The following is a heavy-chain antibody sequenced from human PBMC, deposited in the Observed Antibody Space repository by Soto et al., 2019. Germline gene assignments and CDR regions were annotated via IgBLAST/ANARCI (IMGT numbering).Heavy chain of an antibody. CDR2: ISYDGSNK. Sequence: QVQLVESGGGVVQPGRSLRLSCAASGFTFSSYGMHWVRHAPGKGLEWVAAISYDGSNKYYVDSVKGRFTISRDNSKNTLYLQMTSLRAEDTAVYYCAKETYSGPLAYWGQGTLVTVA. J-gene: IGHJ4*02. V-gene: IGHV3-30*18. D-gene: IGHD2-15*01. CDR1: GFTFSSYG. CDR3: AKETYSGPLAY.